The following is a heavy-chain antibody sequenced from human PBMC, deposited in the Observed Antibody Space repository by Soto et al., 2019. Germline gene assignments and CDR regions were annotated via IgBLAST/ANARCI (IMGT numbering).Heavy chain of an antibody. CDR1: GGSISSGGYY. CDR3: ARHPWSYHWWFDP. J-gene: IGHJ5*02. V-gene: IGHV4-31*03. D-gene: IGHD1-20*01. CDR2: IYYSGST. Sequence: SETLSLTCTVSGGSISSGGYYWSWIRQHPGKGLEWIGYIYYSGSTYYNPSLKSRVTISVDTSKNQFSLKLSSVTAADTAVYYCARHPWSYHWWFDPWGQGTLVTVSS.